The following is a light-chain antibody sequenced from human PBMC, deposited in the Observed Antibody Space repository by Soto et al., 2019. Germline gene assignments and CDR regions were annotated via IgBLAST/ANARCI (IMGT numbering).Light chain of an antibody. Sequence: QSVLTQPPSVSGAPGQRVTISCTGSSSDIGGGYDVHWYQHLPGSVPKLLIYGDTNRPSGVPDRFSGSKSGTSASLAITGLQPEDEADYYCQSYDSSLSGHVVFGGGTKVTVL. CDR2: GDT. CDR1: SSDIGGGYD. CDR3: QSYDSSLSGHVV. V-gene: IGLV1-40*01. J-gene: IGLJ2*01.